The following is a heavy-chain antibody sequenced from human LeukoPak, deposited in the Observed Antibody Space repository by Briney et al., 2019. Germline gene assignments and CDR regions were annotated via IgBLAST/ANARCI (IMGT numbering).Heavy chain of an antibody. CDR3: AKDMYYDSSGYLDY. J-gene: IGHJ4*02. D-gene: IGHD3-22*01. CDR2: ISGSGGST. V-gene: IGHV3-23*01. Sequence: GGSLRPSCAASGFTFSSYAMSWVRQAPGKGLEWVSAISGSGGSTYYADSAKGRFTISRDNSKNTLYLQMNSLRAEDTAVYYCAKDMYYDSSGYLDYWGQGTLVTVSS. CDR1: GFTFSSYA.